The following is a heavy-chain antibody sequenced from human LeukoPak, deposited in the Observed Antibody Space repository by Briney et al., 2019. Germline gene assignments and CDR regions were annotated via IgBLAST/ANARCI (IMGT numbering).Heavy chain of an antibody. V-gene: IGHV1-24*01. Sequence: ASVKVSCKVSGYTLTELSMHWVRQAPGKGLEWMGGFDPEDGETIYAQKFQGRVTMTEDTSTDTAYMELSSLRSEDTAVYYCATSYSYGSGSYPPSFVYWGQGTLVTVSS. D-gene: IGHD3-10*01. J-gene: IGHJ4*02. CDR1: GYTLTELS. CDR3: ATSYSYGSGSYPPSFVY. CDR2: FDPEDGET.